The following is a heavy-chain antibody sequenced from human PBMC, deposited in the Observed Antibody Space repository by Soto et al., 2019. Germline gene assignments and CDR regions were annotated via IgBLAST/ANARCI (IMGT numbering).Heavy chain of an antibody. CDR2: IIPIFGTA. CDR1: GGTFSSYA. CDR3: ARGPIAAAVPYYYYYMDV. D-gene: IGHD6-13*01. J-gene: IGHJ6*03. Sequence: ASVKVSCKASGGTFSSYAISWVRQAPGQGLEWMGGIIPIFGTANYAQKFQGRVTITADESTSTAYMELSSLRSEDTAVYYCARGPIAAAVPYYYYYMDVWGKGTTVTVSS. V-gene: IGHV1-69*13.